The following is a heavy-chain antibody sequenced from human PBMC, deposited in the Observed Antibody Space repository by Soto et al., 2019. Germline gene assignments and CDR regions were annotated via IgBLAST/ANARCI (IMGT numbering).Heavy chain of an antibody. V-gene: IGHV3-53*02. J-gene: IGHJ4*02. Sequence: EVELVETGGGLIQPGGSLRLSCAASGFTVSNNYMSWVRQDPGKGLEWVSLIYSGGSTIYADSVKGRFTISRDNSKNTLCLQMNSRGAEDTAVYFCATYTSLDYWGQGTLVTVSS. D-gene: IGHD2-2*02. CDR3: ATYTSLDY. CDR1: GFTVSNNY. CDR2: IYSGGST.